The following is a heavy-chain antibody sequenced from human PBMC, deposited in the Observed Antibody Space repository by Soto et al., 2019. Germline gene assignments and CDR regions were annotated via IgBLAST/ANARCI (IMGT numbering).Heavy chain of an antibody. CDR3: VRGGGGGLFEH. V-gene: IGHV3-11*06. J-gene: IGHJ4*02. Sequence: PGGSLRLSCAGSGFTFGDSYMTWIRQAPGKGLEWLSHISPKSTFRNYADSVKGRFTISRDNTESSLFLQMNSLGVDDTAVYSCVRGGGGGLFEHWGQGVLVTVS. CDR1: GFTFGDSY. D-gene: IGHD2-21*01. CDR2: ISPKSTFR.